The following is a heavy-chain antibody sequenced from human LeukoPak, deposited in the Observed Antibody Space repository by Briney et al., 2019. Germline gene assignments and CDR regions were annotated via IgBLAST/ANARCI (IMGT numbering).Heavy chain of an antibody. V-gene: IGHV4-39*07. D-gene: IGHD3-16*02. CDR3: ARGPRYYDYVWGSYRPLGGYYFDY. CDR1: GGSISSNIYY. CDR2: IYYSGNT. Sequence: PSETLSLTCTVSGGSISSNIYYWGWIRQPPGKGLEWIGSIYYSGNTYYNPSLRSRVTISVDTSKNQLSLKLNSVTAADTAVYYCARGPRYYDYVWGSYRPLGGYYFDYWGQGTLVTVSS. J-gene: IGHJ4*02.